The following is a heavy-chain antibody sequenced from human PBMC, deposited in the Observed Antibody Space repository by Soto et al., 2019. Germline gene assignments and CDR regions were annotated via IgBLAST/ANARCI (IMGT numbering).Heavy chain of an antibody. D-gene: IGHD2-2*01. V-gene: IGHV1-18*04. J-gene: IGHJ4*02. CDR1: GYTFTSYG. CDR3: AREISGYCSSTSCAPGTAAGY. Sequence: GASVKVSCKASGYTFTSYGISWVRQAPGQGLEWMGWISAYNGNTNYAQKLQGRVTMTTDTSTSTAYMELRSLRSDDTAVYYCAREISGYCSSTSCAPGTAAGYWGQGTLVTVS. CDR2: ISAYNGNT.